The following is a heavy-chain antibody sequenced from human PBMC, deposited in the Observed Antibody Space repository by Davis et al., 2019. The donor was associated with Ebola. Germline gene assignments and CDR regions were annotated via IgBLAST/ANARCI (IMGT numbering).Heavy chain of an antibody. CDR1: GFTFSSYD. CDR2: IGTAGDT. J-gene: IGHJ4*02. D-gene: IGHD3-16*02. V-gene: IGHV3-13*01. Sequence: GGSLRLSCAASGFTFSSYDMHWVRHATGKGLEWVSAIGTAGDTYYPGSVKGRFTISRENAKNSLYLQMNSLRDEDTAVYYCARDIDRLSYFDYWGQGTLVTVSS. CDR3: ARDIDRLSYFDY.